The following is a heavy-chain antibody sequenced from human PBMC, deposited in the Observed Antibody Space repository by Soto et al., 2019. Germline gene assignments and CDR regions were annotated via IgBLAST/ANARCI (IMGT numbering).Heavy chain of an antibody. J-gene: IGHJ4*02. V-gene: IGHV3-30*03. Sequence: QVQLVESGAGVVQPGRSLRLSCAASGFTFSRYGMHWVRQAPGKGLEWVALISYDGSDKYYADSVKGRFTISRDNSKNTLYLQMNSLRVEDTAVYYCGAGQYFSDYWGQGTLVTVSS. CDR2: ISYDGSDK. D-gene: IGHD6-13*01. CDR1: GFTFSRYG. CDR3: GAGQYFSDY.